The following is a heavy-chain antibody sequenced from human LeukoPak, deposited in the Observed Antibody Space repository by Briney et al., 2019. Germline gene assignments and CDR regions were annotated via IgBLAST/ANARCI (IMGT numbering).Heavy chain of an antibody. Sequence: SGTLSLTCAVYGGSFSGYYWSWIRQPPGKGLEWIGEINHSGSTNYNPSLKSRVTISVDTSKNQFSLKLSSVTAADTAVYYCAKPKRGAFDIWAKGQWSPSLQ. CDR3: AKPKRGAFDI. J-gene: IGHJ3*02. V-gene: IGHV4-34*01. CDR2: INHSGST. CDR1: GGSFSGYY.